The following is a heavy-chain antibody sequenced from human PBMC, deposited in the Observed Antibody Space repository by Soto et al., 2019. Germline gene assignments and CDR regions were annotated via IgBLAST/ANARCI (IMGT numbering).Heavy chain of an antibody. Sequence: EVQLLESGGGLVQPGGSLRLSCAASGFTFSNYAMTWVRQAPGKGLEWVSVITGSGGGTYFVDSVKGRFTISRDNSKNTVDLQMNSRRAEDTAVYYCAKRPLTAAGFDYWGQGTLVTVSS. CDR1: GFTFSNYA. CDR3: AKRPLTAAGFDY. J-gene: IGHJ4*02. CDR2: ITGSGGGT. D-gene: IGHD6-13*01. V-gene: IGHV3-23*01.